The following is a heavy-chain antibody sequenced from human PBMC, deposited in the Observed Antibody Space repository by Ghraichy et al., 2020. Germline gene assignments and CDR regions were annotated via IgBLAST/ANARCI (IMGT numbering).Heavy chain of an antibody. CDR3: ARAASPSGYEYFDY. V-gene: IGHV4-31*03. Sequence: SETLSLTCTVSGGSISSGGYYWSWIRQHPGKGLEWIGYIYYSGSTYYNPSLKSRVTISVDTSKNQFSLKLSSVTAADTAVYYCARAASPSGYEYFDYWGQGTLVTVSS. J-gene: IGHJ4*02. CDR2: IYYSGST. CDR1: GGSISSGGYY. D-gene: IGHD5-12*01.